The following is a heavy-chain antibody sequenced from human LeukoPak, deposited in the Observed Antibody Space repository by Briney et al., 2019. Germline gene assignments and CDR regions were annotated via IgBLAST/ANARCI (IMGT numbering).Heavy chain of an antibody. CDR3: AREVVNIVVVPATYYFDY. V-gene: IGHV4-34*01. Sequence: PSETLSLTCAVYGGSFSAYYWRWIRQPPGKGLEWMGEINHGGSTNYNPSLKSRVTISVDTSKNQFSLKLSSVTAADTAVYYCAREVVNIVVVPATYYFDYWGQGTLVTASS. D-gene: IGHD2-2*01. CDR2: INHGGST. CDR1: GGSFSAYY. J-gene: IGHJ4*02.